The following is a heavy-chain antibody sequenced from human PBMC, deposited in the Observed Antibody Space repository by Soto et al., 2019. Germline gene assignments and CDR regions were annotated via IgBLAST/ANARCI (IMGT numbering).Heavy chain of an antibody. Sequence: EVQLVESGGGLVQPGGSLRLSCAASKFSFSDYSMNWVRQAPGKGLEWVSYISSSESSTYYTDSVKDRFVIYRDNAENSLYLQMNSLRDEDTAVYYCAGGDSSGWDFDYWGQGALVIVSS. CDR3: AGGDSSGWDFDY. CDR1: KFSFSDYS. V-gene: IGHV3-48*02. D-gene: IGHD6-19*01. CDR2: ISSSESST. J-gene: IGHJ4*02.